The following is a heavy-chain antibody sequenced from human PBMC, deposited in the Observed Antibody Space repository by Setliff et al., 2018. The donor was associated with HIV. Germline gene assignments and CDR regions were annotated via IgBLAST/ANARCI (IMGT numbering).Heavy chain of an antibody. CDR1: GGSISSGDYY. D-gene: IGHD3-22*01. J-gene: IGHJ4*02. Sequence: PSETLSLTCTVSGGSISSGDYYWSWIRQPPGKGLEWIGYIHYSGSTYYNPSLKSRVAISLDTSKNQFSLKLSSVTAADTAVYSCARGPNYFDSSGYSYYFDYWGQGTRVTVSS. V-gene: IGHV4-30-4*08. CDR3: ARGPNYFDSSGYSYYFDY. CDR2: IHYSGST.